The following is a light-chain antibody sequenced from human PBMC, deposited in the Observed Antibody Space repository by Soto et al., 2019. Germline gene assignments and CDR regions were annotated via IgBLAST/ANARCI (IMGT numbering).Light chain of an antibody. J-gene: IGKJ1*01. CDR2: DAS. CDR1: QSVTTF. V-gene: IGKV3-11*01. CDR3: QQRSNWPWT. Sequence: EIVLTQSPATLSLSPGERATLSCRASQSVTTFLAWYQQKPGQAPRLLISDASDRATGIPARFSGSGSGTDFTLTSSSLESEDFAVYYCQQRSNWPWTFGQGTKVEI.